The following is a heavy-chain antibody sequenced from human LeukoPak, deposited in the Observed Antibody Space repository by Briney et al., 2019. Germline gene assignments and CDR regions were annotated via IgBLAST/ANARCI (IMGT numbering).Heavy chain of an antibody. Sequence: GGSLRLSCAASGFTFSDYYMSWIRQAPGRGLGWVSYISSSGSTIYYADPVKGRFTIYRDNAKNSLYLQMNSLRAEDTAVYYCARLCGGGSCVSAFDPWGQGTLVTVSS. V-gene: IGHV3-11*01. CDR3: ARLCGGGSCVSAFDP. CDR2: ISSSGSTI. CDR1: GFTFSDYY. J-gene: IGHJ5*02. D-gene: IGHD2-15*01.